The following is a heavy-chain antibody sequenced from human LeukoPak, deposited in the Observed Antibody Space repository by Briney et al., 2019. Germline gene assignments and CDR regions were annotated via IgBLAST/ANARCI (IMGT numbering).Heavy chain of an antibody. CDR1: GFIFSSYD. D-gene: IGHD3-10*01. Sequence: GGSLRLSCAASGFIFSSYDMSWIRQAPGKGLEWVSAISRSGDSTYYTDSVKGRFIISRDNSKNTLYLQMNSLRAEDTAVFYCAKDLGDEGGSGFPGYWGQGTLVTVSS. CDR3: AKDLGDEGGSGFPGY. CDR2: ISRSGDST. J-gene: IGHJ4*02. V-gene: IGHV3-23*01.